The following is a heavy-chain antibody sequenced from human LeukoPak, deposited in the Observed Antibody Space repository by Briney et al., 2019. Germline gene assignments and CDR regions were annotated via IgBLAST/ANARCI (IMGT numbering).Heavy chain of an antibody. CDR3: ARDPNSSSWYQGDY. V-gene: IGHV1-2*02. J-gene: IGHJ4*02. CDR1: GGTFSSYA. Sequence: ASVKVSCKASGGTFSSYAISWVRQAPGQGLEWMGWINPDSGGAEYAQKFQGRVTMTRDTSISTAYMELSRLRSDDTAVYYCARDPNSSSWYQGDYWGQGTLVTVSS. D-gene: IGHD6-13*01. CDR2: INPDSGGA.